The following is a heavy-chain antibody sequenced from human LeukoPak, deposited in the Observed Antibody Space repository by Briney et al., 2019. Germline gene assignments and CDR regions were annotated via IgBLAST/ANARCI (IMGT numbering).Heavy chain of an antibody. Sequence: GGSLRLSCSASGFNFNNYAMHWVRQAPGKGLEWVALISYDGSNTYYADSVRVRFTISKDNSKNTLFLQMNSLRAEDTAVYYCVKDYGCPISNCWDFRLVLDYWGQGTLVTVSS. CDR2: ISYDGSNT. CDR1: GFNFNNYA. D-gene: IGHD3-10*01. J-gene: IGHJ4*02. CDR3: VKDYGCPISNCWDFRLVLDY. V-gene: IGHV3-30*18.